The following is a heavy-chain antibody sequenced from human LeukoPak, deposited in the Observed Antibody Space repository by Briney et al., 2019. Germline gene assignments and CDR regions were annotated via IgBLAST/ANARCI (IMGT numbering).Heavy chain of an antibody. Sequence: TGGSLRLSCAASGFTFSTNAMSWVRQAPGKGLEWVSFITGSGGSTYYTDSVKGRFTISRDNSKNTLYLQMNSLRAEDTAVYYCHYDFWSGKTFFDYWGQGTLVTVSS. CDR2: ITGSGGST. CDR1: GFTFSTNA. D-gene: IGHD3-3*01. J-gene: IGHJ4*02. CDR3: HYDFWSGKTFFDY. V-gene: IGHV3-23*01.